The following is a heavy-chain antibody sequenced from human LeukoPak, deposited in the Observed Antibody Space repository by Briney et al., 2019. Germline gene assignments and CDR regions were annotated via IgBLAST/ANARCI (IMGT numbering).Heavy chain of an antibody. J-gene: IGHJ1*01. CDR1: GFTFDNYA. Sequence: GGSLRLSCAASGFTFDNYAMNWVRQVPGKGLEWISLISWNSGTIGYADSVKGRFTISRDNANNFLYLQMNSLRAKDTALYYCARAYKDRSLAGKKEFFQHWGQGTLVTVSS. V-gene: IGHV3-9*01. CDR3: ARAYKDRSLAGKKEFFQH. D-gene: IGHD6-19*01. CDR2: ISWNSGTI.